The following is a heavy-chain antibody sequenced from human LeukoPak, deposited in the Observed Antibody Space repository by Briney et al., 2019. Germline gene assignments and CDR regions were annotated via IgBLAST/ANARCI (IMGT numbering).Heavy chain of an antibody. V-gene: IGHV3-7*01. CDR1: AFTFSSYW. J-gene: IGHJ6*02. D-gene: IGHD2-2*01. Sequence: GGSLRLSCAASAFTFSSYWMSWVRQAPGKGLEWVANIKQDGSEKYYVDSVKGRLTISRDNAKNSLYLQMNSLRAEDTAVYYCARDQLGYCSSTSCYGVYYYYYGMDVWGQGTTVTVSS. CDR3: ARDQLGYCSSTSCYGVYYYYYGMDV. CDR2: IKQDGSEK.